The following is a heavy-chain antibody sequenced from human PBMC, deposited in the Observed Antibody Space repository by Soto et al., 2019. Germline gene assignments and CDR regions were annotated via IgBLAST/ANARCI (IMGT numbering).Heavy chain of an antibody. CDR3: ARDGHYYGTGSYFGPGQG. J-gene: IGHJ4*02. V-gene: IGHV1-18*01. CDR1: GYTFNRYG. CDR2: ISAYHGNT. Sequence: ASVKVSCKASGYTFNRYGVSWVRQAPGQGLEWMAWISAYHGNTNYAPKSQDRVTMTTETSTSTIYMELRSLTSDDTAVYYCARDGHYYGTGSYFGPGQGWGQGTLVTVSS. D-gene: IGHD3-10*01.